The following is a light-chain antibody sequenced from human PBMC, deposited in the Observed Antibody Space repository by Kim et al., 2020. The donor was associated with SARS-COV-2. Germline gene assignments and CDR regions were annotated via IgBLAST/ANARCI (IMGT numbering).Light chain of an antibody. CDR3: SSYTSSSTLL. V-gene: IGLV2-14*03. J-gene: IGLJ2*01. CDR2: DVS. Sequence: QSALTQPASVSGSPGQSITISCTGTSSDVGGYNYVSWYQQHPGKAPKLMIYDVSNRPSGVSNRFSGSKSGNTASLTISGLQADDEGDYYCSSYTSSSTLLFGGGTQLTVL. CDR1: SSDVGGYNY.